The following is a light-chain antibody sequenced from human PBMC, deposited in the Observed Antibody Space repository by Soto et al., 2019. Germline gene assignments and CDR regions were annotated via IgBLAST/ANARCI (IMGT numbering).Light chain of an antibody. CDR1: NIGSKS. V-gene: IGLV3-21*02. J-gene: IGLJ1*01. CDR3: QVWDSSSDHDV. Sequence: SYELTQPPSVSVAPGQTARITCGGNNIGSKSVHWYQKKPGQASVLVVYDDSDRPSGIPERFSGSNSGNTATLTISRVEAGDEADYYCQVWDSSSDHDVFGTGTKVTVL. CDR2: DDS.